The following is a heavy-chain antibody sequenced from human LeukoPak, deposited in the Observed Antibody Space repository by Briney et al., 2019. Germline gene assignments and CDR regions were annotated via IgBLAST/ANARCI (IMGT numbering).Heavy chain of an antibody. J-gene: IGHJ4*02. Sequence: ASVKVSCKASGYTFTGYYMHWVRQAPGQGLEWMGWINPNSGGTNYAQKFQGRVTMTRDTSISTAYMELSRLRSDDTAVYYCASDLRYYYDSSGYIGWGQGTLVTVSS. CDR1: GYTFTGYY. CDR2: INPNSGGT. D-gene: IGHD3-22*01. V-gene: IGHV1-2*02. CDR3: ASDLRYYYDSSGYIG.